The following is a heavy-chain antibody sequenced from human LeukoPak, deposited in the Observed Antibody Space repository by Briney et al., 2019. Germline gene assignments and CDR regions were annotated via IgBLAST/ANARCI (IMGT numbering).Heavy chain of an antibody. Sequence: GASVKVSCKASGYIFTDYAIHWLRQAPGQRPEWVGWMNAGNGNTKYSQKFQGRITLIRDTSAATAYMELSSLRHDDLAVYYCARGRGRSGSNRDFYYYYYMDVWGKGTTVTVS. J-gene: IGHJ6*03. CDR2: MNAGNGNT. V-gene: IGHV1-3*01. CDR1: GYIFTDYA. D-gene: IGHD2-15*01. CDR3: ARGRGRSGSNRDFYYYYYMDV.